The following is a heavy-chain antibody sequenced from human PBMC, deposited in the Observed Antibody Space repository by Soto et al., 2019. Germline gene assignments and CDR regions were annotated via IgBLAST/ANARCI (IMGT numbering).Heavy chain of an antibody. D-gene: IGHD6-19*01. J-gene: IGHJ3*01. CDR1: GFRFSEHS. Sequence: LVESGGGLVYPGGSLTLSCVGSGFRFSEHSMNWVRQAPGKGLQWVSYISSSSDSTYYADSVKGRFTVSRDNAKNALFLQMNSLRDDDTATYYCARLPKGRIAVAAGAFDSWGPGTRVIVSS. CDR2: ISSSSDST. CDR3: ARLPKGRIAVAAGAFDS. V-gene: IGHV3-48*02.